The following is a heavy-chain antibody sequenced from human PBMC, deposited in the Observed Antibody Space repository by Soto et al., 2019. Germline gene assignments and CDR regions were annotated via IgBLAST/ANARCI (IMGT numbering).Heavy chain of an antibody. Sequence: GGSLRLSCAASGFTFSGFGMHWVRQAPGKGLEWVAIIWYDGSDKYYADSVKGRFTISRDNSKNTLYLQMNSLRAEDTAVYHCAFGNLSYYFDFWGQGTPVTAPQ. CDR2: IWYDGSDK. V-gene: IGHV3-33*01. J-gene: IGHJ4*02. D-gene: IGHD3-16*01. CDR3: AFGNLSYYFDF. CDR1: GFTFSGFG.